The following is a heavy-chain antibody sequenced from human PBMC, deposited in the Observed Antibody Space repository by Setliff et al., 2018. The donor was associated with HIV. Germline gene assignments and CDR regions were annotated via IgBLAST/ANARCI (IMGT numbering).Heavy chain of an antibody. CDR1: GYNFASHW. CDR3: ARQAVDCSGGTCYSTSAFDY. J-gene: IGHJ4*02. D-gene: IGHD2-15*01. V-gene: IGHV5-51*01. Sequence: PGESLKISCRGSGYNFASHWIAWVRQMPGKGLEWMGIVYPGDSDSRYSPSFQGQVTISADKSVSTAYLQWSSPKASDTAMYYCARQAVDCSGGTCYSTSAFDYWGQGTLVTVSS. CDR2: VYPGDSDS.